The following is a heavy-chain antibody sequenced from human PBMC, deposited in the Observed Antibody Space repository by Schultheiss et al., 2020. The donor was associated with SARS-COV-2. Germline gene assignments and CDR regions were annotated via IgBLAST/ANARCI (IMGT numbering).Heavy chain of an antibody. V-gene: IGHV3-21*01. CDR1: GFTFSSSS. CDR3: ARRPYCSGGSCYSEYFQH. D-gene: IGHD2-15*01. J-gene: IGHJ1*01. CDR2: ISSDSVYK. Sequence: GESLKISCAASGFTFSSSSMNWLRQAPGKGLEWVSSISSDSVYKYYADSVKGRFTISRDNARNSLYLQMNSLTAEDTAVYYCARRPYCSGGSCYSEYFQHWGQGTLVTVSS.